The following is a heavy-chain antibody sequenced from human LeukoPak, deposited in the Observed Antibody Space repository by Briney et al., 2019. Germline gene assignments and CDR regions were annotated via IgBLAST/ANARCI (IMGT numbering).Heavy chain of an antibody. V-gene: IGHV3-23*01. CDR2: ISASAGTT. J-gene: IGHJ4*02. CDR3: AKDRPLNWGYYFDS. D-gene: IGHD7-27*01. Sequence: GGSLRLYCAASGFTFTNYAMTWVRQAPGKGLEWVSSISASAGTTYYADSVKGRFTISRDTSKTTLHLQMSSLRADDTAVYYCAKDRPLNWGYYFDSWGQGTVVTVSS. CDR1: GFTFTNYA.